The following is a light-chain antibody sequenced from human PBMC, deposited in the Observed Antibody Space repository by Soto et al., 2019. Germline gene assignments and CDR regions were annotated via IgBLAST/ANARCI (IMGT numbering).Light chain of an antibody. CDR1: RDNIGSFDY. CDR3: ASHAIGDPLYA. CDR2: EVT. J-gene: IGLJ1*01. Sequence: QSVLTQPASVSGAHGQSITIYCTGTRDNIGSFDYVSWYQVRADTAPKLIIYEVTSRPSGVSDRFSASKSGNTASLTISGLQAEDESYYFCASHAIGDPLYALGTGTKFTV. V-gene: IGLV2-14*03.